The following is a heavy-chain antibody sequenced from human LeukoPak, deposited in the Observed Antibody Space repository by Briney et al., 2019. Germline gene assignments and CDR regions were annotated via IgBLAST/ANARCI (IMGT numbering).Heavy chain of an antibody. J-gene: IGHJ6*03. CDR1: GGSISSSSYY. D-gene: IGHD4-11*01. V-gene: IGHV4-39*07. Sequence: PSETLSLTCTVSGGSISSSSYYWGWIRQPPGKGLEWIGYIYYSGSTYYNPSLKSRVTISVDTSKNQFSLKVTSVTAADTAVYYCARASVTYYYYYYMDVWGKGTTVTVSS. CDR2: IYYSGST. CDR3: ARASVTYYYYYYMDV.